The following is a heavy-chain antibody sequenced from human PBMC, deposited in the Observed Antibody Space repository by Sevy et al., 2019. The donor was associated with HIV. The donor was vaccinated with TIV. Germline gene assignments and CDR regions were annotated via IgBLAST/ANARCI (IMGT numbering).Heavy chain of an antibody. J-gene: IGHJ5*02. D-gene: IGHD3-22*01. CDR1: XXXXSTXX. V-gene: IGHV3-48*02. CDR2: ISRTPATT. Sequence: GGSLRLSXKXXXXXXSTXXMXXVRQAPGKGLEWVASISRTPATTYYADSVRDRFTISRDNAKNSLYLEMNSLRDEDTAVXYCAREXYYYXXRXXNXXXXXGQGTLVTVSS. CDR3: AREXYYYXXRXXNXXXX.